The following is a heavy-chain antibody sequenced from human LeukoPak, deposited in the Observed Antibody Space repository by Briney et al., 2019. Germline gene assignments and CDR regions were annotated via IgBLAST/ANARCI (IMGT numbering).Heavy chain of an antibody. CDR3: ARGIGGYYYYMDV. V-gene: IGHV1-2*02. D-gene: IGHD3-10*01. CDR2: INPNTGGT. CDR1: GYTFTGYY. Sequence: ASVKVSCKASGYTFTGYYMHWVRQAPGQGVEWMGWINPNTGGTNYAQKFQGRVTMTRDTSISTAYMELSRLRSDDTAVYYCARGIGGYYYYMDVWGKGTTVTVSS. J-gene: IGHJ6*03.